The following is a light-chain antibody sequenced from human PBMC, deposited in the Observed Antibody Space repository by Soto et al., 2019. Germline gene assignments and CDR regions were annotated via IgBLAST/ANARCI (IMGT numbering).Light chain of an antibody. Sequence: AIQLTQSPSSLSASVGDRVTITCRASQGISSALAWYQQKPGKAPKLLIYDASSLESGVPSRFSGSGSGTDFTHIIRSLQPEDFATYYYQQFNSYLFTFGPGTKVDIK. CDR3: QQFNSYLFT. CDR2: DAS. J-gene: IGKJ3*01. V-gene: IGKV1-13*02. CDR1: QGISSA.